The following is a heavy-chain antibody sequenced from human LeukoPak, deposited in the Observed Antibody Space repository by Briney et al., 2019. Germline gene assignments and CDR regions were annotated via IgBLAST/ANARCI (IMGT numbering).Heavy chain of an antibody. J-gene: IGHJ5*02. CDR2: INPNSGGT. CDR3: ARGQAGALGP. CDR1: GYTFTGYY. V-gene: IGHV1-2*02. Sequence: ASVKVSCKASGYTFTGYYMHWVRQAPGQGLEWMGWINPNSGGTNYAQKFQGRVTMTRNTSISTAYMELSSLRSGDTAVYYCARGQAGALGPWGQGTLVTVSS. D-gene: IGHD4/OR15-4a*01.